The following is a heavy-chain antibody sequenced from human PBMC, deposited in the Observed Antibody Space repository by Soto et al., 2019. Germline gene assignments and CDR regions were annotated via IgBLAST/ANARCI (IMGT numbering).Heavy chain of an antibody. J-gene: IGHJ4*02. V-gene: IGHV1-18*01. D-gene: IGHD5-12*01. CDR1: GYTFTSYG. CDR2: ISAYNGNT. Sequence: ASVKVSCKASGYTFTSYGISWVRQAPGQGLEWMGRISAYNGNTNYAQKLQGRVTMTTDTSTSTAYMELRSLRSDDTAVYYCARDHDIVATIQIFDYWGQGTLVTVSS. CDR3: ARDHDIVATIQIFDY.